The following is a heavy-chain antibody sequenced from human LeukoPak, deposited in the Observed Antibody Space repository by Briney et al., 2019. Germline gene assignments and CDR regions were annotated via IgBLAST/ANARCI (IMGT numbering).Heavy chain of an antibody. V-gene: IGHV4-59*11. J-gene: IGHJ3*02. CDR2: VYYSGIT. Sequence: KPSETLSLTCTVSSGSINTHFWNWIRQPPGKGLEWIGNVYYSGITNYNPSLKSRVTVSVDTSKNLFSLRLSSVTAADTAVYYCARVRDAFDIWGQGTMVTVFS. CDR3: ARVRDAFDI. CDR1: SGSINTHF.